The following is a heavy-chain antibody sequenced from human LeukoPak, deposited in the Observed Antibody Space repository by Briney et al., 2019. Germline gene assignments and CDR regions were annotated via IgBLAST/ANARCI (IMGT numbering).Heavy chain of an antibody. J-gene: IGHJ5*02. D-gene: IGHD6-13*01. V-gene: IGHV3-33*01. CDR2: VLSDGTRE. CDR3: ARGVAENGNPNYFDP. CDR1: GFIFSRYA. Sequence: GGSLRLSCAASGFIFSRYAMHWVRHAPGTGLEWVAVVLSDGTREYYIDSVKGRFTISRDNSKNTLYLQMNSLRAEDTAVYSCARGVAENGNPNYFDPWGRGTLVTVSS.